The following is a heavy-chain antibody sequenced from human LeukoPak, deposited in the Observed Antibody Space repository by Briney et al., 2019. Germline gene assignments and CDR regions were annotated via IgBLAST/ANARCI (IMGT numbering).Heavy chain of an antibody. D-gene: IGHD4-23*01. V-gene: IGHV4-59*11. Sequence: SSETLSLTCTVSGGSISSHYWSWIRQPPGKGLEWIGYIYYSGSTYYNPSLKSRVTMSVDTSKNHFSLKLSSVTAADAAVYYCASYGGNSVGNWFDPWGQGTLVTVSS. CDR3: ASYGGNSVGNWFDP. CDR2: IYYSGST. CDR1: GGSISSHY. J-gene: IGHJ5*02.